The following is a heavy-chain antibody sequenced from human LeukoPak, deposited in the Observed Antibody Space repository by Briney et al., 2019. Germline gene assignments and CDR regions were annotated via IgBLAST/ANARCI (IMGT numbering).Heavy chain of an antibody. CDR2: ISNSGDTI. J-gene: IGHJ3*02. D-gene: IGHD3-10*01. Sequence: GGSLRLSRAASGLRFSDYYMSWMRQAPGKGLEWGSYISNSGDTIYYADSVKGRFTISRDNAKNSLYLQINSLRAEDTAVYYCARDGINAFDIWGQGTMVTVSS. CDR3: ARDGINAFDI. V-gene: IGHV3-11*04. CDR1: GLRFSDYY.